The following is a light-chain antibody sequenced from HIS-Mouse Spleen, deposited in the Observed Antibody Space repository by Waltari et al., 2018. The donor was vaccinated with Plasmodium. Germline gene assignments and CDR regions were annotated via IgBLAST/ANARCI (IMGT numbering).Light chain of an antibody. CDR2: GTS. J-gene: IGLJ3*02. CDR3: QSYDSSLSGSGV. V-gene: IGLV1-40*01. CDR1: SSNIGAGYE. Sequence: QSVLTQPPSVSGAPGQRVTIPCTGSSSNIGAGYEVHWYQQLPGTAPKLLIYGTSNRPSGVPDRFSGSKSGTSASLAITGLQAEDEADYYCQSYDSSLSGSGVFGGGTKLTVL.